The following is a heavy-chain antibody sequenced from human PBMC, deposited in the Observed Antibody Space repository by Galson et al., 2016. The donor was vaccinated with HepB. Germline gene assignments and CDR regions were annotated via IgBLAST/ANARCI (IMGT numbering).Heavy chain of an antibody. J-gene: IGHJ4*02. V-gene: IGHV3-23*01. CDR2: IRGSGGAT. CDR1: GFTFSNYG. D-gene: IGHD3-16*01. CDR3: TKDRFSYGSRRFDY. Sequence: SLRLSCAASGFTFSNYGMHWVRQAPGKGLEWVAVIRGSGGATYYADSVKGRFTTSRDNTKNTLYLQMNSLRAEDTAIYYCTKDRFSYGSRRFDYWGQGTLITVSS.